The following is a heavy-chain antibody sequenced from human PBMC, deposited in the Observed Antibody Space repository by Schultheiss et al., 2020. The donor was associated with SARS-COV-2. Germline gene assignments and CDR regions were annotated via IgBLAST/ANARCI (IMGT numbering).Heavy chain of an antibody. Sequence: SWVRQHPGKGLEWLGYIYYSGSTYYNPSLKSRVTISIDTSRNQFSLNLRSMTAADTAVYYCARDYSNIDYDYDYGMDVWGQGTTVTVSS. CDR2: IYYSGST. J-gene: IGHJ6*02. D-gene: IGHD4-11*01. V-gene: IGHV4-31*02. CDR3: ARDYSNIDYDYDYGMDV.